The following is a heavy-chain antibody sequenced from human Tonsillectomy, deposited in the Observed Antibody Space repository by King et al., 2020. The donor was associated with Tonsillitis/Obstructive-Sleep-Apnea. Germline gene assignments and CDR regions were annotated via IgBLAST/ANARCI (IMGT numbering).Heavy chain of an antibody. CDR1: GFTFSSYG. Sequence: VQLVESGGGVVQPGRSLRLSCAASGFTFSSYGMHWVRQAPGKGLEWVAIISYVVKNKFYADSVKGRFTISRDNSKSTLYLQMNSLRTDDTAVYYCAKDLRNSWTFDSWGQGTLVTVSS. V-gene: IGHV3-30*18. J-gene: IGHJ4*02. CDR3: AKDLRNSWTFDS. CDR2: ISYVVKNK. D-gene: IGHD6-13*01.